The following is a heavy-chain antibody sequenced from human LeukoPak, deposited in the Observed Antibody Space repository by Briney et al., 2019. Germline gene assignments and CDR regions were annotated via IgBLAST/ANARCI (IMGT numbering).Heavy chain of an antibody. Sequence: PSETLSLTCTVSGGSISSGDYYWSWICQPPGKGLEWIGYIYYSGSTYYNPSLKSRVTISVDTSKNQFSLKLSSVTAADTAVYYCARADYYGSGSYFLFDYWGQGTLVTVSS. CDR2: IYYSGST. J-gene: IGHJ4*02. V-gene: IGHV4-30-4*01. CDR3: ARADYYGSGSYFLFDY. D-gene: IGHD3-10*01. CDR1: GGSISSGDYY.